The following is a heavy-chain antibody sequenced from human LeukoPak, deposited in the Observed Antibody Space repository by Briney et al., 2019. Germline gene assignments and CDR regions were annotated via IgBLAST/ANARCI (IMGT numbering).Heavy chain of an antibody. CDR1: GYTFTSYD. CDR3: ARGGSFRGPDY. Sequence: VASVKVSCKASGYTFTSYDINWVRQATGQGLEWMGWMNPNNGNTGYAQKFQGRVTTTRNTSISTAYMELSSLRSEDTAVYYCARGGSFRGPDYWGQGTLVTVSS. CDR2: MNPNNGNT. D-gene: IGHD2-15*01. J-gene: IGHJ4*02. V-gene: IGHV1-8*01.